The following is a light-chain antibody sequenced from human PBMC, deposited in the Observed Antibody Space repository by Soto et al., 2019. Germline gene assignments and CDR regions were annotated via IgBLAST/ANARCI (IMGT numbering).Light chain of an antibody. CDR3: QQLESYPST. CDR2: AAA. J-gene: IGKJ4*01. Sequence: DIQMTQSPATLSASVGDRVTVTCRASQSVSGWLAGYQQKPGKAPKLLIYAAATLQSRVPSRFSGSGSGTDFTLTISSLQPQDFATYYCQQLESYPSTFGGGTKVDIK. V-gene: IGKV1-12*02. CDR1: QSVSGW.